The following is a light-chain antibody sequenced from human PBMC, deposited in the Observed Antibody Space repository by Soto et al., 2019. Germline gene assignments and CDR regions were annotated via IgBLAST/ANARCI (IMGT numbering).Light chain of an antibody. CDR3: HQYGSSTGT. J-gene: IGKJ1*01. CDR1: QSVSSSY. CDR2: GAS. Sequence: ILLTQSPAILAWSPGDRATLSWRGSQSVSSSYLDWYQHNPGQAPRLLIHGASSRVTGIPDRFSGSGYGTDFTLTITRMENEDFAVYYCHQYGSSTGTCGQGPQVDLK. V-gene: IGKV3-20*01.